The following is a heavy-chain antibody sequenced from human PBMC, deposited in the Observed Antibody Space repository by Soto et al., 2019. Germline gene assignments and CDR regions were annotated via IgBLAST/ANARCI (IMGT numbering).Heavy chain of an antibody. J-gene: IGHJ6*02. V-gene: IGHV3-23*01. CDR2: ISGTDGST. D-gene: IGHD3-10*01. CDR3: AKESGSYYGYYYYGMDV. CDR1: GFTFSTYA. Sequence: EMQLLESGGGLVQPGGSLRLSCVASGFTFSTYAMSWVRQPPGKGLEWLSIISGTDGSTFYADSVKGPFTISRDNSQSSLDLQMNSLRAEDTAVYYCAKESGSYYGYYYYGMDVWGQGTTVTVSS.